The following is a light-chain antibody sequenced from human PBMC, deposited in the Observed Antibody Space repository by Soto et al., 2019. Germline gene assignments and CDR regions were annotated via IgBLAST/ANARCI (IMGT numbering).Light chain of an antibody. CDR3: QQFKNYPWT. CDR1: QSISSW. V-gene: IGKV1-5*03. J-gene: IGKJ1*01. Sequence: DIQMTQSPSTLSASVGDRVTITCRASQSISSWLAWYQQKPGKAPKLLIYKASSLESGVPSRFSGSVSGTEFTLTISSLQPDDFATYYCQQFKNYPWTFGQGTRVEIK. CDR2: KAS.